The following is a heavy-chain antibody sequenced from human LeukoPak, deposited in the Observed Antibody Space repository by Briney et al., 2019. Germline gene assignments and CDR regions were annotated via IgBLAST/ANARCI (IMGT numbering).Heavy chain of an antibody. Sequence: PSETLSLTCTVSGGSISSYYWSWIRQPPGKGLEWIGYTSYTGITNYNPSLKSRVTISVDTSKNQFSLRLNSVAAADTAVYYCARGGWSLDYWGQGTLVTVSS. D-gene: IGHD3-3*01. CDR3: ARGGWSLDY. J-gene: IGHJ4*02. V-gene: IGHV4-59*01. CDR1: GGSISSYY. CDR2: TSYTGIT.